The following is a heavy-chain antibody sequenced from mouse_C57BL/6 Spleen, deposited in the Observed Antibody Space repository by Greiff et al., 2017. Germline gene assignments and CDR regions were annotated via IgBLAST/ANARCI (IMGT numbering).Heavy chain of an antibody. CDR3: ARFTTHAMDY. D-gene: IGHD1-1*01. V-gene: IGHV3-6*01. J-gene: IGHJ4*01. CDR1: GYSITSGYY. Sequence: DSGPGLVKPSPSLSLTCSVTGYSITSGYYWNWIRQFPGNKLEWMGYISYDGSNNYNPSLKNRISITRDTSKNQFFLKLNSVTTEDTATYYCARFTTHAMDYWGQGTSVTVSS. CDR2: ISYDGSN.